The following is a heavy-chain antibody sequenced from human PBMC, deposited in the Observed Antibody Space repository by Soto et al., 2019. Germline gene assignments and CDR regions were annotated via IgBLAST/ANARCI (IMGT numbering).Heavy chain of an antibody. V-gene: IGHV3-53*01. J-gene: IGHJ6*02. D-gene: IGHD6-19*01. Sequence: GGSLRLSCAASGFTVSSNYMSWVRQAPGKGLEWVSVIYSGGSTYYADSVKGRFTISRDNSKNTLYLQMNSLRAEDTAVYYCARQNIAVAGMDYYYYGTDVWGQGTTGTVSS. CDR3: ARQNIAVAGMDYYYYGTDV. CDR2: IYSGGST. CDR1: GFTVSSNY.